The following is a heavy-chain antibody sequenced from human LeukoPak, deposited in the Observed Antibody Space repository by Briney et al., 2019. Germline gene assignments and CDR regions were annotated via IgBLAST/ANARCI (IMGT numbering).Heavy chain of an antibody. CDR2: INWNGGST. D-gene: IGHD5-12*01. J-gene: IGHJ6*03. V-gene: IGHV3-20*04. Sequence: PGGSLRLSCAASGFTFDDYGMSWVRQAPGKGLEWVSGINWNGGSTGYADSVKGRFTISRDNAKNSLYLQMNSLSAEDTAVYYCAYTSGYDFSSYYYYYMDVWGKGTTVTVSS. CDR3: AYTSGYDFSSYYYYYMDV. CDR1: GFTFDDYG.